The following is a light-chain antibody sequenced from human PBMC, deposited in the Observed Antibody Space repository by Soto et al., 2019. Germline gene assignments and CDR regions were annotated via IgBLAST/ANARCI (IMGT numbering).Light chain of an antibody. CDR3: SSYTSSSTRV. J-gene: IGLJ1*01. CDR1: SSDVGGYNY. V-gene: IGLV2-14*01. CDR2: DVS. Sequence: QSALTQPASVSGSPGQSITISCTGTSSDVGGYNYVSWYQQHQGTAPKLMIYDVSNRPSGVSNRFSGSKSGNTASLSISGLQAEDEADYYCSSYTSSSTRVFGTGTKLTV.